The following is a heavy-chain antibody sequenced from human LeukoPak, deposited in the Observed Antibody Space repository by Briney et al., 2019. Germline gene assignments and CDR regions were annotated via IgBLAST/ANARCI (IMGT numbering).Heavy chain of an antibody. V-gene: IGHV4-39*07. J-gene: IGHJ4*02. CDR3: ARDEGSSYPFDY. D-gene: IGHD2-2*01. CDR1: GGSISSSSYY. CDR2: IYYSGST. Sequence: SETLSLTCTVSGGSISSSSYYWGWIRQPPGKGLKWIGSIYYSGSTYYNPSLKSRVTISVDTSKNQFSLNLSSVTAADTAVYFCARDEGSSYPFDYWGQGTLVTVSS.